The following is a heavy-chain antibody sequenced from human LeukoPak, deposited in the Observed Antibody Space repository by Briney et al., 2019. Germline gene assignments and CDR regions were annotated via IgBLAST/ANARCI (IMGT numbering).Heavy chain of an antibody. CDR3: ARELSWIQLWFPFDY. J-gene: IGHJ4*02. CDR1: GYTFTSYA. CDR2: INTNTGNP. Sequence: ASVKVFCKASGYTFTSYAMNWVRQAPGQGLEWMGWINTNTGNPTYAQGFTGRFVFSLDTSVSTAYLQISSLKAKDTAVYYCARELSWIQLWFPFDYWGQGTLVTVSS. D-gene: IGHD5-18*01. V-gene: IGHV7-4-1*02.